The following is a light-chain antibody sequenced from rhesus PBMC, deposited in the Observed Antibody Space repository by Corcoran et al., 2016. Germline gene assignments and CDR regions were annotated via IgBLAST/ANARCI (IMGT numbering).Light chain of an antibody. J-gene: IGKJ2*01. V-gene: IGKV1S12*01. CDR2: AAS. CDR3: PHYYDNPYS. CDR1: QNIYSN. Sequence: DIQMTQSPSALSTSVGDRVTISCRASQNIYSNLAWYQQKPGKAPKLLIDAASSLPTGISSRFSGSGSGTDFTLTIRSLQTEDSAAYYCPHYYDNPYSFGQGTKVEIK.